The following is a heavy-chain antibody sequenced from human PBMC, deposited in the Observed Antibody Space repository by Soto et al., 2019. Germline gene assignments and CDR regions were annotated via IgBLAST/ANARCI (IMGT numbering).Heavy chain of an antibody. V-gene: IGHV3-33*01. CDR1: GFTFSSYG. J-gene: IGHJ6*02. D-gene: IGHD5-12*01. CDR2: IWYDGSNK. CDR3: ARDRGYSGYDSPRFYYGMDV. Sequence: QVQLVESGGGVVQPGRSLRLSCAASGFTFSSYGMHWVRQAPGKGLEWVAVIWYDGSNKWYADSVKGRFTISRDNSKNTLYLQMNSLRAEGTAVYSCARDRGYSGYDSPRFYYGMDVWGQGTTGTVSS.